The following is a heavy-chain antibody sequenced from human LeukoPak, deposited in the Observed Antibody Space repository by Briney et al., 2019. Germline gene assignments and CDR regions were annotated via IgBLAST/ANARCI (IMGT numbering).Heavy chain of an antibody. CDR1: GGSISSSNW. V-gene: IGHV4-4*02. Sequence: SGTLSLTCAVSGGSISSSNWWSWVRQPPGKGLEWIGEIYHSGSTNYNPSLKSRVTISVDKSKNQFSLKLSSVTAADTAVYYCARRGEYDFWSGYYPPSFDYWGKGTLVTVSS. J-gene: IGHJ4*02. D-gene: IGHD3-3*01. CDR3: ARRGEYDFWSGYYPPSFDY. CDR2: IYHSGST.